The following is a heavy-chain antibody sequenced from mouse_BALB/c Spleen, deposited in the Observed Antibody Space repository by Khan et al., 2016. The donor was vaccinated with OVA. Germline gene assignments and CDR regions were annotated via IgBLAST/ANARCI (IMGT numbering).Heavy chain of an antibody. D-gene: IGHD1-3*01. J-gene: IGHJ4*01. CDR1: GYSITSDYA. CDR3: ARDVSRYNYAMDY. Sequence: ESGPGLVKPSQSLSLTCTVTGYSITSDYAWNWIRQFPGNKLEWMGYISSSGSTNYNPALKSRISITRDTSKNQFFLQLNSVTTEDTATYYCARDVSRYNYAMDYWGQGTSVTVSS. V-gene: IGHV3-2*02. CDR2: ISSSGST.